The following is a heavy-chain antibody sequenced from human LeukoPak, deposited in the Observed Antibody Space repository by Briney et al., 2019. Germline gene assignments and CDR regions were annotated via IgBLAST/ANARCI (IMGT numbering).Heavy chain of an antibody. CDR3: AKRYCTSSSCSLSYYYGMDV. Sequence: GGSLRLSCAASGCTFGNYAMSWVRQAPGKGLEWVSAISGSAGSTYYADSVKGRFTISRDNSKNTLYLQMNSLRAEDTAVYYCAKRYCTSSSCSLSYYYGMDVWGQGTTVTVSS. CDR2: ISGSAGST. CDR1: GCTFGNYA. D-gene: IGHD2-2*01. V-gene: IGHV3-23*01. J-gene: IGHJ6*02.